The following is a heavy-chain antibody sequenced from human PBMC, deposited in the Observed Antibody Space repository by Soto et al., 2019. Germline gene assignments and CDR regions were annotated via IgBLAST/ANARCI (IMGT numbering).Heavy chain of an antibody. Sequence: QVHLVQSGAEVKKPGASVKVSCQSSGYTFTSYYIHWVRQAPGQGLEWMGVIDSSDGSTTNAQRLQGRVTMTRDRSTSTVCMELSSLRPEDTALYFCARSRSASGTADYWGQGTLVTVSS. J-gene: IGHJ4*02. CDR1: GYTFTSYY. V-gene: IGHV1-46*04. CDR2: IDSSDGST. CDR3: ARSRSASGTADY. D-gene: IGHD5-12*01.